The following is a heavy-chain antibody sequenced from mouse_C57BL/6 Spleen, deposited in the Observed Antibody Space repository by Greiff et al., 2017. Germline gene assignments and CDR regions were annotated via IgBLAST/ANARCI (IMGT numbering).Heavy chain of an antibody. CDR2: ISSGGDYI. J-gene: IGHJ2*01. V-gene: IGHV5-9-1*02. Sequence: EVNLVESGEGLVKPGGSLKLSCAASGFTFSSYAMSWVRQTPEKRLEWVAYISSGGDYIYYADTVKGRFTISRDNARNTLYLQMSSLKSEDTAMYYCTNLYDGNYGFDYWGQGTTLTVSS. D-gene: IGHD2-1*01. CDR3: TNLYDGNYGFDY. CDR1: GFTFSSYA.